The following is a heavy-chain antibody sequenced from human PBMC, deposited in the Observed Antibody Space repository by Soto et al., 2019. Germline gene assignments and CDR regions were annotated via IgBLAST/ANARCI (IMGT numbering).Heavy chain of an antibody. Sequence: ASVKVSCKASGYTFTGYYMHWVRQAPGQGLEWMGWINPNSGGTNYAQKFQGWVTMTRDTSISTAYMELSRLRSDDTAVYYCARDLSGTVELSLRLGELSFRGFNAFDIWGQGTMVTVSS. V-gene: IGHV1-2*04. CDR2: INPNSGGT. J-gene: IGHJ3*02. CDR1: GYTFTGYY. D-gene: IGHD3-16*02. CDR3: ARDLSGTVELSLRLGELSFRGFNAFDI.